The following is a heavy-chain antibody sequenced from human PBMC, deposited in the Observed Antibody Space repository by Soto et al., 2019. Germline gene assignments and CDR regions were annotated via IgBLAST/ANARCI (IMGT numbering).Heavy chain of an antibody. CDR1: GFSYSIYG. CDR2: ISYDGSNK. CDR3: AKPYSGSRPKNLVY. D-gene: IGHD1-26*01. Sequence: WLRLSCVGAGFSYSIYGMYWVRKAPGKGLEWVAAISYDGSNKYYVDSVRGRFTISRDNSKNTVYLQMNSLRAEDTAVYYCAKPYSGSRPKNLVYWCQGTLVTVSS. J-gene: IGHJ4*01. V-gene: IGHV3-30*18.